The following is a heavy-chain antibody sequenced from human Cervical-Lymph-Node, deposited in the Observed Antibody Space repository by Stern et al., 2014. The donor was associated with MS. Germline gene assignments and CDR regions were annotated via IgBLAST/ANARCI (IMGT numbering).Heavy chain of an antibody. CDR2: IYYSGTT. V-gene: IGHV4-59*01. Sequence: VQLEESGPGLLRPSETLSLTCTVSGASITSYYLSWIRQPPGQGLEWIGYIYYSGTTNYNASLKGRVAISIDTSKTQFSLRLSSVTAADTAVYYCARATDLWGQGTLVTVSS. J-gene: IGHJ5*02. CDR3: ARATDL. CDR1: GASITSYY.